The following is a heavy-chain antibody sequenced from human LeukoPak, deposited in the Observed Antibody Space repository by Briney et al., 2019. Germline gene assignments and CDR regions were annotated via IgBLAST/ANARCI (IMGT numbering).Heavy chain of an antibody. J-gene: IGHJ4*02. D-gene: IGHD3-10*01. V-gene: IGHV3-23*01. CDR3: AKDGYGSKSYIDLDY. Sequence: GGSLRLSCAVSGFTFCSYAMSWVRQAPGKGLEWVSTISGSGGSTYYAHSVKGRFTISRDNSENTVYLQMSSLRAEDTAVYYCAKDGYGSKSYIDLDYWGQGTLVTVSS. CDR1: GFTFCSYA. CDR2: ISGSGGST.